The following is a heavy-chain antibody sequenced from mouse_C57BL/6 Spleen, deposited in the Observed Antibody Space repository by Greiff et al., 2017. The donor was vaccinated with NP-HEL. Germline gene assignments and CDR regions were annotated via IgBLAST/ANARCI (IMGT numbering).Heavy chain of an antibody. CDR2: ISYDGSN. V-gene: IGHV3-6*01. D-gene: IGHD1-1*01. CDR1: GYSITSGYY. CDR3: ARVRTVVANFDY. Sequence: EVQLQESGPGLVKPSQSLSLTCSVTGYSITSGYYWNWIRQFPGNKLEWMGYISYDGSNNYNPSLKNRISITRDTSKNQFFLKLNSVTTEDTATYYCARVRTVVANFDYWGQGTTLTVSS. J-gene: IGHJ2*01.